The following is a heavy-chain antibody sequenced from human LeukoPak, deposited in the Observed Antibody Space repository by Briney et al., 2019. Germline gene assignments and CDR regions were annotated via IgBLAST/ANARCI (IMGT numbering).Heavy chain of an antibody. CDR3: ARKGYFDWFDP. CDR2: ISCDGSNK. J-gene: IGHJ5*02. Sequence: GGSLRLSCAASGFTFSSYAMHWVRQAPGKGLEWVAVISCDGSNKYYADSVKGRFTISRDNSKNTLYLQMNSLRAEDTAVYYCARKGYFDWFDPWGQGTLVTVSS. CDR1: GFTFSSYA. V-gene: IGHV3-30-3*01. D-gene: IGHD3-9*01.